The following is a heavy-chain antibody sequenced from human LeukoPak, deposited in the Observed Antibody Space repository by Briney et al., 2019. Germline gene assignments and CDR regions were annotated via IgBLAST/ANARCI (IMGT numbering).Heavy chain of an antibody. Sequence: KPGGSLRLSCAASGFTFSDYYMSWIRQAPGKGLEWVSYISSSGSTIYYADSVKGRFTISSDNAKNSLYLQMNSLRAEDTAVYYCARDSLEGRGELLLDLPDYWGQGTLVTVSS. CDR2: ISSSGSTI. V-gene: IGHV3-11*01. CDR1: GFTFSDYY. J-gene: IGHJ4*02. CDR3: ARDSLEGRGELLLDLPDY. D-gene: IGHD1-26*01.